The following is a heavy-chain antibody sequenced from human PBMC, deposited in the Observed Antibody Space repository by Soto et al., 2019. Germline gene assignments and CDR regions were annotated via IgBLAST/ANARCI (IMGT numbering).Heavy chain of an antibody. V-gene: IGHV3-11*01. J-gene: IGHJ4*02. CDR2: ISGSGSTT. CDR1: GFTFSDYY. Sequence: PGGSLRLSCTASGFTFSDYYMSWIRQAPGKGLEWLAYISGSGSTTYYTDSVKGRFAISRDNARTSLYVQINSLRVEDSAVYYCARSSLTYFEFWGQGTLVTVSS. CDR3: ARSSLTYFEF.